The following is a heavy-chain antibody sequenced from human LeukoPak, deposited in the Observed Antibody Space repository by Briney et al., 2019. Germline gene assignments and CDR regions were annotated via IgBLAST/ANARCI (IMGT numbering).Heavy chain of an antibody. CDR3: ARRSSSWSFDY. V-gene: IGHV4-61*09. J-gene: IGHJ4*02. Sequence: SETLSLTCTVSGGSISSDSYYWSWIRQPAGKGLEWIGHIYTSGSTNYNPSLKSRVTISVDTSKNQFSLKLSSVTAADTAVYYCARRSSSWSFDYWGQGTLVTVSS. CDR2: IYTSGST. CDR1: GGSISSDSYY. D-gene: IGHD6-13*01.